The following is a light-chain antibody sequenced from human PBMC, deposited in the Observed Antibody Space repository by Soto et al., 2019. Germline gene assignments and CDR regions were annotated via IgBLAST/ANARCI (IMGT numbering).Light chain of an antibody. CDR3: QQSYTSPPWT. Sequence: DIQMTQSPSSVSASVGDRVTITCRASERINTYLAWYQQQPGKAPKLLLYDASTLQSGVPSRFSGSGSGRDFTLTISSLRPEDIATYFCQQSYTSPPWTFGQGTKVDIK. CDR1: ERINTY. V-gene: IGKV1-12*01. J-gene: IGKJ1*01. CDR2: DAS.